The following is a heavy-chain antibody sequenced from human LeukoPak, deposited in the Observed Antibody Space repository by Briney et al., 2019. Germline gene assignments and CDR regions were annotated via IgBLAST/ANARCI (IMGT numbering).Heavy chain of an antibody. D-gene: IGHD6-13*01. CDR2: ISSSGSTI. CDR3: ARDRSSSWYGRYYYYMDV. Sequence: GGSLRLSCAASGFTFSDYYMSWIRQAPGKGLEWVSYISSSGSTIYYADSVKGRFTISRDNAKNSLYLQMNSLRAEDTAVYYCARDRSSSWYGRYYYYMDVWGKGTTVTISS. V-gene: IGHV3-11*01. CDR1: GFTFSDYY. J-gene: IGHJ6*03.